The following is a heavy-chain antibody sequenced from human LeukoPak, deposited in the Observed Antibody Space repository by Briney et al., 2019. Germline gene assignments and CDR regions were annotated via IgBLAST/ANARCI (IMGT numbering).Heavy chain of an antibody. V-gene: IGHV4-59*01. J-gene: IGHJ3*02. CDR2: IYCSGST. CDR1: GGSISSYY. CDR3: ARDRQQWLVRGAFDI. D-gene: IGHD6-19*01. Sequence: SETLSLTCTVSGGSISSYYWSWIRQPPGKGLEWIGYIYCSGSTNYNPSLKSRVTISVDASKNQFSLKLSSVTAADTAVYYCARDRQQWLVRGAFDIWGQGTMVTVSS.